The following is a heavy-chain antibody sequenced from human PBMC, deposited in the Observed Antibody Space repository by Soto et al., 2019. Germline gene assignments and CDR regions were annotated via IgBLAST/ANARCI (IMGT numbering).Heavy chain of an antibody. D-gene: IGHD6-13*01. J-gene: IGHJ6*02. Sequence: ASVKVSCKASGYTFTGYYMHWVRQAPGQGLEWMGWINPNSGGTNYAQKFQGRVTMTRDTSISTAYMELSRLRSDDTAVYYCARDSAGGSSSRGWVYYYYGMDVWGQGTTVTVSS. CDR1: GYTFTGYY. CDR2: INPNSGGT. V-gene: IGHV1-2*02. CDR3: ARDSAGGSSSRGWVYYYYGMDV.